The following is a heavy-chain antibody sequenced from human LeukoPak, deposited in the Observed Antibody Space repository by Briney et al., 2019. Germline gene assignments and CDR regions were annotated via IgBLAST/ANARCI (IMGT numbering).Heavy chain of an antibody. D-gene: IGHD2-8*01. CDR3: ARGDCTTGVCYPAGY. J-gene: IGHJ4*02. CDR1: GYTFTSYY. V-gene: IGHV1-46*01. Sequence: ASVKVSCRASGYTFTSYYMHWVRQAPGQGLEWMGIINPSGGSTSYAQKFQGRVTMTRDTSTSTVYMELSSLRSEHTAVYYCARGDCTTGVCYPAGYCGQGTLVTVSS. CDR2: INPSGGST.